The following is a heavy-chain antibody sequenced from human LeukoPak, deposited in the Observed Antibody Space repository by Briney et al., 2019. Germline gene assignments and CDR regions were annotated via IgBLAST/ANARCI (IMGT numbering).Heavy chain of an antibody. CDR3: ATFSAIVGPFDY. V-gene: IGHV1-24*01. J-gene: IGHJ4*02. CDR2: FDPEDGET. Sequence: ASVKVSCKVSGYTLTELSMHWVRQAPGKGLEWMGGFDPEDGETIYAQKFQGRVTMTVDTSTDTAYMELSSLRSEDTAVYYCATFSAIVGPFDYWGQGTLVTVSS. D-gene: IGHD1-26*01. CDR1: GYTLTELS.